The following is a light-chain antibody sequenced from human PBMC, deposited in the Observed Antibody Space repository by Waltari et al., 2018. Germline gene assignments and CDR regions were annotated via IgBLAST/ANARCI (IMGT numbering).Light chain of an antibody. CDR3: QHHYNAPFT. J-gene: IGKJ3*01. CDR1: QAISNS. Sequence: IHMTQSPSSLSASLGDRVTITCRASQAISNSLAWYQQRPGKAPKLLLYSASKLETGVPSRFSGSGSGTDYTLTISSLQPEDFATYYCQHHYNAPFTFGPGTKVDVK. CDR2: SAS. V-gene: IGKV1-NL1*01.